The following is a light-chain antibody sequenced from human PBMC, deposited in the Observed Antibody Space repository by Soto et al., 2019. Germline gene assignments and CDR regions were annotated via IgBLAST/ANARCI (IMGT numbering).Light chain of an antibody. CDR1: QSISTW. Sequence: DIQMTQSPSTLSASVGDRVTITCRASQSISTWLAWYQQKPGKAPKLLIYKASSLESGVPSRFTGSGSGTDFTLIISSLQPDDFAVYYCQQYSSYLTFGQGTKVDIK. J-gene: IGKJ1*01. V-gene: IGKV1-5*03. CDR3: QQYSSYLT. CDR2: KAS.